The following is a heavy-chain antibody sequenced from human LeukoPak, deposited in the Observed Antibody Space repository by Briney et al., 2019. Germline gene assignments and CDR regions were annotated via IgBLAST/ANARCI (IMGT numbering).Heavy chain of an antibody. D-gene: IGHD1-26*01. J-gene: IGHJ4*02. CDR1: GGSISSGGYY. V-gene: IGHV4-31*03. CDR2: IYYSGST. CDR3: ARGSIESGSYYYYFDY. Sequence: PSETLSLTCTVSGGSISSGGYYWSWIRQHPGKGLEWIGYIYYSGSTYYNPSLKSRVTISVDTSKNQFSLKLSSVTAADTAVYYCARGSIESGSYYYYFDYWGQGTLVTVSS.